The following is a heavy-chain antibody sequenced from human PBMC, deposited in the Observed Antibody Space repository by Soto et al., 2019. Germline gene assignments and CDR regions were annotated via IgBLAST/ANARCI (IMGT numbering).Heavy chain of an antibody. V-gene: IGHV1-18*01. Sequence: ASVKVSCKASGYTFTRYGISWVRQAPGQGLEWMGWISAYNGNTNYAQKLQGRVTMTTDTSTSTAYMELRSLRSDDTAVYYCARTVLRFLEWLPNSDYWGQGTLVTVSS. CDR1: GYTFTRYG. CDR2: ISAYNGNT. J-gene: IGHJ4*02. D-gene: IGHD3-3*01. CDR3: ARTVLRFLEWLPNSDY.